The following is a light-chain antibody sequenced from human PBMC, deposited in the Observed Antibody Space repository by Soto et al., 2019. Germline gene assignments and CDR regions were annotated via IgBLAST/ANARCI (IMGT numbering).Light chain of an antibody. CDR3: HQYYTYST. J-gene: IGKJ1*01. Sequence: DIQMTQSPSRLAASVGDNVTITCRASRSMTDWLAWYQQRPGKAPKLLIYDVSSLETGVPSRFSGSASGTEFSLTISSLQPDDFATYYCHQYYTYSTFGQGTKVEIK. CDR1: RSMTDW. CDR2: DVS. V-gene: IGKV1-5*01.